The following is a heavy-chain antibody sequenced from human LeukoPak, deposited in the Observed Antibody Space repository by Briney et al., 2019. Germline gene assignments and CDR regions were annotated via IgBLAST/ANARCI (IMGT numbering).Heavy chain of an antibody. CDR1: GFTFSSYW. Sequence: GGSLRLSCAASGFTFSSYWMHWVRHAPGKGLVWVSRINSDGSSTSYADSVKGRFTISRDNAKNTLYLQMNSLRAEDTAVYYCASLTGYWSGGSCYSDYWGQGTLVTVSS. CDR2: INSDGSST. J-gene: IGHJ4*02. V-gene: IGHV3-74*01. CDR3: ASLTGYWSGGSCYSDY. D-gene: IGHD2-15*01.